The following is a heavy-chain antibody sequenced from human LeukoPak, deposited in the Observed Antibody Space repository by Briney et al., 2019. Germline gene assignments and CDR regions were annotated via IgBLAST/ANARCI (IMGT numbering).Heavy chain of an antibody. CDR1: GGSISSGGYY. Sequence: PSQTLSLTCTVSGGSISSGGYYWSWIRQPPGKGLEWIGYIYHSGSTYYNPSLKSRVTISVDRSKNQFSLKLSSVTAADTAVYYCARDLTGTPGYWGQGTLVTVSS. CDR2: IYHSGST. J-gene: IGHJ4*02. CDR3: ARDLTGTPGY. V-gene: IGHV4-30-2*01. D-gene: IGHD1-7*01.